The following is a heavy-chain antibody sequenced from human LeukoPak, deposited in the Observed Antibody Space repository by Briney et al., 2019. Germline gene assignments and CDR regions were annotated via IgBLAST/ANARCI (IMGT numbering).Heavy chain of an antibody. CDR2: INHSGST. J-gene: IGHJ3*02. D-gene: IGHD3-3*01. CDR3: ARDRTYYDFWSGYWGRDAFDI. Sequence: SETLSLTCAVYGGSFSGYYWSWIRQPPGKGLEWIGEINHSGSTNYNPSLKSRVTISVDTSKNQFSLKLSSVTAADTAVYYCARDRTYYDFWSGYWGRDAFDIWGQGTMVTVSS. V-gene: IGHV4-34*01. CDR1: GGSFSGYY.